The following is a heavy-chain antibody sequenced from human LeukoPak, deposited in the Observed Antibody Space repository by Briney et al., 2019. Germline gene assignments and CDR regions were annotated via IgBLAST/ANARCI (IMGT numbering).Heavy chain of an antibody. CDR3: AGDAPGDMGPWLAFDI. D-gene: IGHD7-27*01. CDR2: INPNSGGT. J-gene: IGHJ3*02. CDR1: GYTFTGYY. V-gene: IGHV1-2*02. Sequence: GASVKVSCKASGYTFTGYYMHWVRQAPGQGLEWMGWINPNSGGTNYAQKFQGRVTMTRDTSISTAYMELSRLRSDDTAVYYCAGDAPGDMGPWLAFDIWGQGTMVTVSS.